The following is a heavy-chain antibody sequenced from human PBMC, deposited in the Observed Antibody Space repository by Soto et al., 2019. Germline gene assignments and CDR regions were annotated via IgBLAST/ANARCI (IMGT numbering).Heavy chain of an antibody. Sequence: WASVKVSCKASGYTFTSYAMHWVRQAPGQRLEWMGWINAGNGNTKYSQKFQGRVTITRDTSASTAYMELSSLRSEDTAVYYCASPSRYCSGGSCRDPIFDYWGQGTLVTVSS. CDR2: INAGNGNT. J-gene: IGHJ4*02. D-gene: IGHD2-15*01. V-gene: IGHV1-3*01. CDR1: GYTFTSYA. CDR3: ASPSRYCSGGSCRDPIFDY.